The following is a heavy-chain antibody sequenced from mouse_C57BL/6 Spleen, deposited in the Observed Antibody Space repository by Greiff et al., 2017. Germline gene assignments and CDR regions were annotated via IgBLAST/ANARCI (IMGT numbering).Heavy chain of an antibody. CDR3: ARTYDGYYGRYFDV. D-gene: IGHD2-3*01. V-gene: IGHV3-8*01. CDR1: GYSITSDY. CDR2: LSYSGST. J-gene: IGHJ1*03. Sequence: EVNVVESGPGLAKPSQTLSLTCSVTGYSITSDYWNWIRKFPGNKLEYMGYLSYSGSTYYNPSLKSRISITRDTSKNQYYLQLNSVTTEDTATYYCARTYDGYYGRYFDVWGTGTTVTVSS.